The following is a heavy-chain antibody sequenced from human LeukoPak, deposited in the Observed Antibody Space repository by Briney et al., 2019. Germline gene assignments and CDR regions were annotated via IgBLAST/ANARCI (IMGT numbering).Heavy chain of an antibody. J-gene: IGHJ4*02. CDR3: ASNDGSGSLSFDY. CDR1: GFTFSNCW. CDR2: INSDGSTT. Sequence: PGGSLRLSCAASGFTFSNCWMHWVRQAPGKGLVWVSRINSDGSTTSYADSVKGRFTISRDNAKNTLYLQMNSLRAEDTAVYYCASNDGSGSLSFDYWGQGTLVTVSS. D-gene: IGHD3-10*01. V-gene: IGHV3-74*01.